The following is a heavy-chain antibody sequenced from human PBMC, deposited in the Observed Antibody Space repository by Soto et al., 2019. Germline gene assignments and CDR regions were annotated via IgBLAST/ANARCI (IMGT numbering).Heavy chain of an antibody. J-gene: IGHJ4*02. CDR2: IYYRGST. CDR1: GGSISSSSYY. D-gene: IGHD2-15*01. CDR3: ARHTPAISISDH. V-gene: IGHV4-39*01. Sequence: QLQLQESGPGLVKPSETLSLTCTVSGGSISSSSYYWGWIRQPPGKGLEWIGSIYYRGSTYYNPSLKSRVTISVGTSKNQFSLKLSSVTAADTAVYYCARHTPAISISDHWGQGTLVTVSS.